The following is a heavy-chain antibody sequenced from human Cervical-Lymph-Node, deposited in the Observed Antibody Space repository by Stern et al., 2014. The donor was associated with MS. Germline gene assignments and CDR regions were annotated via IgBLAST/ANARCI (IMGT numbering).Heavy chain of an antibody. D-gene: IGHD2-21*02. Sequence: QVQLVQSGPGLVKPSETLSLTCTVSGGSISNYYWSWIRQPPGQGPGRFGYIYYIGTTNYNPSLKSRLTITVDTSKNQFSLRLSSVSVADTAVYYCARHGDTSFVYWGQGTLVTISS. V-gene: IGHV4-59*08. CDR3: ARHGDTSFVY. J-gene: IGHJ4*02. CDR2: IYYIGTT. CDR1: GGSISNYY.